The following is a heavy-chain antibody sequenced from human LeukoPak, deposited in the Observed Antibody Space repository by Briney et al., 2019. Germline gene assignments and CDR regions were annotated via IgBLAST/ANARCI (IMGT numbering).Heavy chain of an antibody. CDR1: GGSFSGYY. J-gene: IGHJ4*02. CDR2: INHSGST. D-gene: IGHD2-2*01. V-gene: IGHV4-34*01. CDR3: ARDSGEAEVPAAMFDY. Sequence: MTSELLSLTCAVYGGSFSGYYWSWIRQPPGKGLEWIGEINHSGSTNYNPSLKSRVTISVDTSKNQFSLKLSSVTAADTAVYYCARDSGEAEVPAAMFDYWGQGTLVTVSS.